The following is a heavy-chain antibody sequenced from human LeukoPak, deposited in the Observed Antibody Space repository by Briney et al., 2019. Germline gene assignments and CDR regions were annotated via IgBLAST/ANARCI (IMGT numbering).Heavy chain of an antibody. CDR1: GFTFINYE. CDR3: AKVDRYDYVWGSYIDY. J-gene: IGHJ4*02. Sequence: GGSLRLSCAASGFTFINYEMTWVRQAPGKGLEWVSYMSGSGSTIYYADSVKGRFTISRDNAKNSLYLQMNSLRAEDTAVYYCAKVDRYDYVWGSYIDYWGQGTLVTVSS. CDR2: MSGSGSTI. V-gene: IGHV3-48*03. D-gene: IGHD3-16*01.